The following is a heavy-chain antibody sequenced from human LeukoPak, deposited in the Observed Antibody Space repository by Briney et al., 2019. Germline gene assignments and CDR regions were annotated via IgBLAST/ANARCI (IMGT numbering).Heavy chain of an antibody. CDR2: IYYSGST. J-gene: IGHJ5*02. D-gene: IGHD3-3*01. CDR1: GGSISSYY. Sequence: SETLSLTCTVSGGSISSYYGSWIRQPPGKGLEWIGYIYYSGSTNYNPSLKSRVTISVDKSKNQFSLKLSSVTAADTAVYYCARGHDFWSGYYQGFDPWGQGTLVTVSS. V-gene: IGHV4-59*01. CDR3: ARGHDFWSGYYQGFDP.